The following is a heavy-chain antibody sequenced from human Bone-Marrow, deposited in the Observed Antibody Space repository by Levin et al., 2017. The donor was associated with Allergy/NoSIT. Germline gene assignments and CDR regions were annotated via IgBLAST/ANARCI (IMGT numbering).Heavy chain of an antibody. CDR1: GFTFSDYF. J-gene: IGHJ5*02. CDR2: ISASGGFT. Sequence: GESLKISCAASGFTFSDYFMSWVRQAPGKGLEWVAYISASGGFTVYADSMKGRFTISRDNAKNSLFLQMNSLRADDTAVYYCAREVGDDPYNWFDPWGQGTLVTVSS. D-gene: IGHD4-17*01. V-gene: IGHV3-11*06. CDR3: AREVGDDPYNWFDP.